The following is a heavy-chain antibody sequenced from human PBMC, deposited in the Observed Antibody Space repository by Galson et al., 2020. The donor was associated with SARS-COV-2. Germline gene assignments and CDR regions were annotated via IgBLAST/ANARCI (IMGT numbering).Heavy chain of an antibody. Sequence: SETLSLTCAVYGGSFSGYFWSWIRQPPGKGLEWIGEVNHSGSTNYNPPLKSRVTMSVDTSKNQFSLKLSSVTAADTAVYYCAGGLDGTGGFNGWDYWGQGTLVTVSA. V-gene: IGHV4-34*01. CDR1: GGSFSGYF. D-gene: IGHD2-8*02. J-gene: IGHJ4*02. CDR3: AGGLDGTGGFNGWDY. CDR2: VNHSGST.